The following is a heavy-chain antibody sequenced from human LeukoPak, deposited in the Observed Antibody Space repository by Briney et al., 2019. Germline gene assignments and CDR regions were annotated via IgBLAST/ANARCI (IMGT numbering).Heavy chain of an antibody. V-gene: IGHV3-66*01. Sequence: GGSLRLSCAASGFTVSSNCMNWVRQAPGKGLEWVSFIYSGGTTYYADSVKGRFTISRDNSKKTMYLEMNSLRADDTAVYYCARDPGAYDSSGYSLGYYYGMNVWGQGTTVSVSS. CDR3: ARDPGAYDSSGYSLGYYYGMNV. CDR1: GFTVSSNC. CDR2: IYSGGTT. J-gene: IGHJ6*02. D-gene: IGHD3-22*01.